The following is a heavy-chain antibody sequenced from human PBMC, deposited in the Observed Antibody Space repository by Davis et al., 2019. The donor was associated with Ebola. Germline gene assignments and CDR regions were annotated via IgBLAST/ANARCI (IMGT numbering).Heavy chain of an antibody. CDR2: LNPNSGNT. D-gene: IGHD6-6*01. CDR3: ARERRISIAARRDYYYGMDV. CDR1: GYTFTNYD. J-gene: IGHJ6*02. V-gene: IGHV1-8*01. Sequence: ASVKVSCKTSGYTFTNYDINWVRQATGQGLEWMGWLNPNSGNTDSTHKFQGRLTMTKNISIGTAYMELSTLTSEDTAVYYCARERRISIAARRDYYYGMDVWGQGTTVTVSS.